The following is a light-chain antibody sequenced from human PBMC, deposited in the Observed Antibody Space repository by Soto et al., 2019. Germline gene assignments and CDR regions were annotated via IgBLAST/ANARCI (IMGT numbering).Light chain of an antibody. CDR2: AAS. J-gene: IGKJ1*01. V-gene: IGKV1-39*01. Sequence: DSQMTQSPYSLSSSVGDRVTITCRASQSISSYLNWYQQKPGKAPKLLIYAASSLQSGVPSRFGGSGSGTDFTLTISSLQSEDFASYYCLQYYTYSWTFGHGTKVDI. CDR1: QSISSY. CDR3: LQYYTYSWT.